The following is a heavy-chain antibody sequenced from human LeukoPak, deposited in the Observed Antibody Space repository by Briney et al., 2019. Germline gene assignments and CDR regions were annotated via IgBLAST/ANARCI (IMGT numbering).Heavy chain of an antibody. Sequence: GASVKVSCKASGYTFTSYAMNWVRQAPGQGLEWMGWINTNTGNPTYAQGFTGRFVFSLDTSVSTAYLQISSLKAEDTAVYYCARDRTFWSGYHNGKSWFDPWGQGTLVTVSS. CDR1: GYTFTSYA. J-gene: IGHJ5*02. D-gene: IGHD3-3*01. CDR2: INTNTGNP. CDR3: ARDRTFWSGYHNGKSWFDP. V-gene: IGHV7-4-1*02.